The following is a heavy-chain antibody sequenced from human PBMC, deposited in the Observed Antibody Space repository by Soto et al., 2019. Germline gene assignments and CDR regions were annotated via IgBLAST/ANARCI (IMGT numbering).Heavy chain of an antibody. Sequence: EVQLLESGGGLVQPGGSLRLSCAASGFTFSSYAMSWVRQAPGKGLEWVSAISGSGGSTYYADSVKGRFTISRDNSKNTLYLQMNSLKTEDTAVYYCTTEQKWLQLSLGYWGQGTLVTVSS. J-gene: IGHJ4*02. CDR1: GFTFSSYA. V-gene: IGHV3-23*01. CDR2: ISGSGGST. CDR3: TTEQKWLQLSLGY. D-gene: IGHD5-12*01.